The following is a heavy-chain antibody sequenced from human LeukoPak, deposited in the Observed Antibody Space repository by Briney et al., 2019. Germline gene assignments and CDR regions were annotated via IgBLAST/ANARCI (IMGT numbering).Heavy chain of an antibody. V-gene: IGHV1-69*13. CDR1: GGTFSSYA. Sequence: ASVKVSCKASGGTFSSYAISWVRQAPGQGLEWIGGIIPIFGTANYAQKFQGRVTITADESTSTAYMELSSLRSEDTAVYYCARGAQTRMHGYNNWGQGTLVTVSS. CDR2: IIPIFGTA. D-gene: IGHD5-24*01. J-gene: IGHJ4*02. CDR3: ARGAQTRMHGYNN.